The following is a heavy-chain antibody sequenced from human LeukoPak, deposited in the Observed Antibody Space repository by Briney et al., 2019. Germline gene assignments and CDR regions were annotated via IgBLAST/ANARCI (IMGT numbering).Heavy chain of an antibody. CDR2: INWNGGST. CDR1: GFTFDDYG. D-gene: IGHD3-16*02. CDR3: ARGGGQSGYSYAKLGFMITFGGVIWD. Sequence: PGGSLRLSCAASGFTFDDYGMNWVRQAPGRGLEWVSGINWNGGSTGYADSVKGRLTISRGNAKNSLYLQMNSLRAEDTAVYYCARGGGQSGYSYAKLGFMITFGGVIWDWGQGTLVTVSS. V-gene: IGHV3-20*04. J-gene: IGHJ4*02.